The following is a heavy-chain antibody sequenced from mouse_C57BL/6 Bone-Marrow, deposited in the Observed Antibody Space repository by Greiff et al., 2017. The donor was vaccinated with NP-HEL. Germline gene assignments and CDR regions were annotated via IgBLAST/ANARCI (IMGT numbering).Heavy chain of an antibody. D-gene: IGHD1-1*01. V-gene: IGHV1-72*01. Sequence: QVQLQQPGAELVKPGASVKLSCKASGYTFTSYWMHWVKQRPGRGLEWIGRIDPNSGGTKYNEKFKSKATLTVDKPSSTAYMQLSSLTSEDSAVYYCARGTTVVAFYWYFDVWGTGTTVTVSS. CDR2: IDPNSGGT. J-gene: IGHJ1*03. CDR3: ARGTTVVAFYWYFDV. CDR1: GYTFTSYW.